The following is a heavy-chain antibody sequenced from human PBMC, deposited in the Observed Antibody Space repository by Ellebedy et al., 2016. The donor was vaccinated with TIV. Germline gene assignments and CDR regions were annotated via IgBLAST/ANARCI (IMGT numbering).Heavy chain of an antibody. Sequence: ASVKVSXXASGYTFTGYYMHWVRQAPGQGLEWMGWINPNSGGTNYAQKFQGRVTMTRDTSISTAYMELSRLRSDDTAVYYCARGDQKRRPWFNPWGQGTLVTVSS. V-gene: IGHV1-2*02. CDR2: INPNSGGT. J-gene: IGHJ5*02. CDR3: ARGDQKRRPWFNP. CDR1: GYTFTGYY.